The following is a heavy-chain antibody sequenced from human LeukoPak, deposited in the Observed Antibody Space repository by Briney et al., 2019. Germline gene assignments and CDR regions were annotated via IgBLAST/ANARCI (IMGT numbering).Heavy chain of an antibody. V-gene: IGHV1-69*05. CDR1: GGTFSSYA. CDR2: IIPIFGPA. D-gene: IGHD4-23*01. J-gene: IGHJ6*03. CDR3: ARDDRLWGGNPNMDV. Sequence: SVKVSCKASGGTFSSYAISWVRQAPGQGLEWMGRIIPIFGPANYPQNFQGRVTISTDKSTTTVYMELSSLRFGDTAVYYCARDDRLWGGNPNMDVWGKGTTVTVS.